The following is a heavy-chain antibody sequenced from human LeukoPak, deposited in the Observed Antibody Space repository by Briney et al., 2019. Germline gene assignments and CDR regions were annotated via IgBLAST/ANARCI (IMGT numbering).Heavy chain of an antibody. CDR2: IVVGSDNT. J-gene: IGHJ6*02. CDR1: GFTFISSA. CDR3: AAGTPMYYSDTSGYYKEYGMDV. D-gene: IGHD3-22*01. V-gene: IGHV1-58*01. Sequence: SVTVSCTASGFTFISSAVQWVRQARGQRLEWIGWIVVGSDNTNYAQKFQERVTITRDMSTSTAYMELSSLRSEDTAVYYCAAGTPMYYSDTSGYYKEYGMDVWGQGTTVTVSS.